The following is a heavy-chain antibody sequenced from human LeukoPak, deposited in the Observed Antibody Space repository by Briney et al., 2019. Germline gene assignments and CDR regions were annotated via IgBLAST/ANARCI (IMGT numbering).Heavy chain of an antibody. CDR3: ARARRVAGGWELLDY. Sequence: GASVKVSCKASGYTFTSYAMHWVRQAPGQRLEWMGWINAGNGNTKYSQKFQGRVTITRDTSASTAYMELSSLRSEDTAVYYCARARRVAGGWELLDYWGQGTLVTVSS. D-gene: IGHD1-26*01. J-gene: IGHJ4*02. CDR1: GYTFTSYA. V-gene: IGHV1-3*01. CDR2: INAGNGNT.